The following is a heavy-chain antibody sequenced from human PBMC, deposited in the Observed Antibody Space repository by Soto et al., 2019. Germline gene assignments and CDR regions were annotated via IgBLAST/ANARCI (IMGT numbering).Heavy chain of an antibody. CDR3: ARISRYCSGGDCHA. Sequence: GESLKISCAASGVSFNSYDMHWVRQAPGKGPEWVAIISYDGSNTYYSDSVRGRFTISRDNSKDTLYLQMHSLRSEDTAIYYCARISRYCSGGDCHAWGQGTHVTVS. CDR2: ISYDGSNT. J-gene: IGHJ4*02. D-gene: IGHD2-15*01. CDR1: GVSFNSYD. V-gene: IGHV3-30*03.